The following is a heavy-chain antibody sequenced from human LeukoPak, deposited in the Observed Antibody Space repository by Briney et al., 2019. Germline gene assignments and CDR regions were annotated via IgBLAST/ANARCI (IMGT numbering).Heavy chain of an antibody. Sequence: PGGSLRLSCAASGFTFSSHAMHWVRQAPGKGLEWVAVISYDGSNKYYADSVKGRFTISRDNSKNTLYLQMNSLRAEDTAVYYCARDLTRYFDYWGQGTLVTVSS. D-gene: IGHD1-1*01. CDR3: ARDLTRYFDY. CDR2: ISYDGSNK. V-gene: IGHV3-30*04. CDR1: GFTFSSHA. J-gene: IGHJ4*02.